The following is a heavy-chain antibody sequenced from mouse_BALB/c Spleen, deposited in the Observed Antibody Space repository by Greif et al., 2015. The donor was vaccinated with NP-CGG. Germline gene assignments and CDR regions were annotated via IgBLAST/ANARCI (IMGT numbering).Heavy chain of an antibody. CDR2: IFPGSGNT. J-gene: IGHJ4*01. CDR1: GYSFTSYY. V-gene: IGHV1-66*01. Sequence: QVQLKHSGPELVKPGASVKISCKASGYSFTSYYIHWVKQRPGQGLEWIGWIFPGSGNTKYNEKFKGKATLTADTSSSTAYMQLSSLTSEDSAVYFCARSTTVVAPYAMDYWGQGTSVTVSS. CDR3: ARSTTVVAPYAMDY. D-gene: IGHD1-1*01.